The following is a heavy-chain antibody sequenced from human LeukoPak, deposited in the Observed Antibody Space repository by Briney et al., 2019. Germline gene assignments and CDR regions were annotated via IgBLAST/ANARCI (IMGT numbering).Heavy chain of an antibody. D-gene: IGHD2-2*01. V-gene: IGHV1-69*05. Sequence: AASVKVSCKASGGTFISYAISWVRQAPGQGREWMGGIIPIFGTANYAQKFQGRVTITTDESTSTAYMELGSLRSEDTAVYYCASNDIVVVPAAPAKPFDYWGQGTLVTVSS. CDR1: GGTFISYA. CDR3: ASNDIVVVPAAPAKPFDY. J-gene: IGHJ4*02. CDR2: IIPIFGTA.